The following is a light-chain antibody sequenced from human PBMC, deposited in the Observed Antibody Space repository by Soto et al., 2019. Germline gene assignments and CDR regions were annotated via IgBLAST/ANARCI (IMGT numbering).Light chain of an antibody. Sequence: QFVLTQPASLSGSPGQSITISCTGTSKDVGSYNLVSWYQHHPGKAPKLMIFEGSKRPSGVSNRFSGSKSGNTASLTISGLQAEDEADFYCCSYAGSNYYVFGTGTKVTVL. CDR3: CSYAGSNYYV. CDR2: EGS. J-gene: IGLJ1*01. CDR1: SKDVGSYNL. V-gene: IGLV2-23*01.